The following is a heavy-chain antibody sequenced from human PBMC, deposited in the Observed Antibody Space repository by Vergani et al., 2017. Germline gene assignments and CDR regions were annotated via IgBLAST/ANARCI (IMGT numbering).Heavy chain of an antibody. D-gene: IGHD5-12*01. V-gene: IGHV4-61*02. CDR3: ARDAGYDYSLDY. CDR1: GDSISSGSYY. J-gene: IGHJ4*02. CDR2: IYSSGST. Sequence: QVQLQESGPGLVKPSQTLSLTCTVSGDSISSGSYYWSWIRQPAGKGLEWIGRIYSSGSTNYNPSLKSRVTISVDTSKIHFSLKVSSVTAADTAVYYCARDAGYDYSLDYWGQGILVTVSS.